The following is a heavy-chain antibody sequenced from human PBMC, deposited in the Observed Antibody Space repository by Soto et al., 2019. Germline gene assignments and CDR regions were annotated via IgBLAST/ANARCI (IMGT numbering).Heavy chain of an antibody. CDR3: ARVEALTLYHFWSGDSYYYYMDV. D-gene: IGHD3-3*01. Sequence: QVQLQQWGAGLLKPSETLSLTCAVYGGSFSGYYWSWIRQPPGKGLEWIGEINHSGSTNYNPSLKLRVTISVDTSKSQCSLKLSSVTGVDTAVYYCARVEALTLYHFWSGDSYYYYMDVWGKGTTVTVSS. CDR1: GGSFSGYY. CDR2: INHSGST. J-gene: IGHJ6*03. V-gene: IGHV4-34*01.